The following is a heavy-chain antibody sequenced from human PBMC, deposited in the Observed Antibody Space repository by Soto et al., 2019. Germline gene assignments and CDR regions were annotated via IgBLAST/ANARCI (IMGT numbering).Heavy chain of an antibody. CDR1: GYTLTELS. CDR2: FDPEDGDT. J-gene: IGHJ6*02. V-gene: IGHV1-24*01. CDR3: ARETVPVLRYFDWPTYYYYGMDV. Sequence: ASVKVSCKVSGYTLTELSMHWVRQAPEKGLEWMGVFDPEDGDTIYAQKFQGRVTMTRDTSTSTVYMELSSLRSEDTAVYYCARETVPVLRYFDWPTYYYYGMDVWGQGTTVTVSS. D-gene: IGHD3-9*01.